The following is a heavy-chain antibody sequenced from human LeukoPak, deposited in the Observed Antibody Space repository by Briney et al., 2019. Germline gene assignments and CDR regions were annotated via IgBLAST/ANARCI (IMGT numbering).Heavy chain of an antibody. V-gene: IGHV3-21*01. J-gene: IGHJ4*02. CDR3: AREDCGGDCCLFDH. D-gene: IGHD2-21*02. CDR1: GFTFSSY. Sequence: GGSLRLSCAASGFTFSSYMNCVRQAPGKGLEWVSSITSGSSYIYYADSVTGRFTISRDNAKSSLFLQMNSLRAEDTAVYYCAREDCGGDCCLFDHWGQGTLVTVSS. CDR2: ITSGSSYI.